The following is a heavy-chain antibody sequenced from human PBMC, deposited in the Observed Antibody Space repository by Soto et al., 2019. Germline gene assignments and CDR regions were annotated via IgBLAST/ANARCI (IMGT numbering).Heavy chain of an antibody. J-gene: IGHJ4*02. CDR2: INAGNGNT. V-gene: IGHV1-3*01. D-gene: IGHD1-26*01. Sequence: GAPVEVSCKDSGLRLSTYARRWVRQAQGQSLEWMGWINAGNGNTRYSQKFQDRVTLTRDTPNSQFSLKLSSVTAADTAVYYCTRRPKKIILGGAIDYWGQGIPVPGFS. CDR3: TRRPKKIILGGAIDY. CDR1: GLRLSTYA.